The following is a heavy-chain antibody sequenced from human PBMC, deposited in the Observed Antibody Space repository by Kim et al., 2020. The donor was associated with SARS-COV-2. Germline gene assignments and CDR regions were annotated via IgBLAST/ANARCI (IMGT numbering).Heavy chain of an antibody. CDR3: ARVRRSGSYVFDY. D-gene: IGHD3-10*01. Sequence: SNPTLKSRVTISVDTSKNQFSLKLSSVTAADTAVYYCARVRRSGSYVFDYWGQGTLVTVSS. J-gene: IGHJ4*02. V-gene: IGHV4-59*01.